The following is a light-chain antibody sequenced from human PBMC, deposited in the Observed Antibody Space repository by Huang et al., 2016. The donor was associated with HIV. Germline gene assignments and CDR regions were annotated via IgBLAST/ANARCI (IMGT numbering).Light chain of an antibody. CDR2: AAS. V-gene: IGKV3-20*01. CDR3: QQCDRSPLT. Sequence: EIVLTQSPGTLSLSPGERATLSCRASQSVSSSYLAWYQQRPGQAPRLLIYAASRRATGIPDRCNGSASGTDFTLTISRLEPEDFVVYYCQQCDRSPLTFGGGTKVEVK. J-gene: IGKJ4*01. CDR1: QSVSSSY.